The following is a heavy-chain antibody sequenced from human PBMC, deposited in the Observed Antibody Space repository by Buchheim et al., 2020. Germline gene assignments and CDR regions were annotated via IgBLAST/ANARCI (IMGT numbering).Heavy chain of an antibody. J-gene: IGHJ4*02. Sequence: QVQLVESGGGVVQPGRSLRLSCAASGFTFSSYGMHWVRQAPGKGLEWVAVISYEGSNKYYADSVKGRFTISRDNSKNTLYLQMNSLRAEDTAVYYCAKDIGFKWELGSFDYWGQGTL. D-gene: IGHD1-26*01. CDR2: ISYEGSNK. V-gene: IGHV3-30*18. CDR3: AKDIGFKWELGSFDY. CDR1: GFTFSSYG.